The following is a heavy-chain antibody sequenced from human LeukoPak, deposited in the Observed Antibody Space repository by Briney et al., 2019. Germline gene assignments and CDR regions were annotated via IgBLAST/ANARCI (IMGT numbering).Heavy chain of an antibody. J-gene: IGHJ5*02. Sequence: GASVTVSCKTSGYTFTNYAMNWVRQAPGQGLEWMGWINTNTGNPTYAQGFTGRFVFSLDTLVSTAYLQISRLKPEDTAVYYCARVPFVVVGTTGNWFDPWGQGTLVTVSS. D-gene: IGHD1-26*01. V-gene: IGHV7-4-1*02. CDR1: GYTFTNYA. CDR3: ARVPFVVVGTTGNWFDP. CDR2: INTNTGNP.